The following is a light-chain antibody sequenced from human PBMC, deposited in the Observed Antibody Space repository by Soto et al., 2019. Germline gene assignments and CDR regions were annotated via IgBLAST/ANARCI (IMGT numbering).Light chain of an antibody. Sequence: EIVLPQSPAPLSLSPGERSTLSCRASQSVSSYLAWYQQKPGQAPRLLIYDASNRATGIPARFSGSGSGTDFTLTISSLEPEDFAVYYCQQRSNWLTFGQGTRLEVK. CDR2: DAS. J-gene: IGKJ5*01. CDR1: QSVSSY. CDR3: QQRSNWLT. V-gene: IGKV3-11*01.